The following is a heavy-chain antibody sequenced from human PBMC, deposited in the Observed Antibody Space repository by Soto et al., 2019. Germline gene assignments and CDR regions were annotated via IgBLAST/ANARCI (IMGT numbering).Heavy chain of an antibody. J-gene: IGHJ4*02. CDR3: ARGRYSSGWFDF. CDR1: GVSVSSASYY. Sequence: SETLSLTCTVSGVSVSSASYYWVWIRQPPGQGLVWIGYISYSGSTDYNPTLKGRVTISVDTSKNQFSLKLSSATAADTAVYYCARGRYSSGWFDFWGLGTRVTVSS. D-gene: IGHD6-19*01. V-gene: IGHV4-61*01. CDR2: ISYSGST.